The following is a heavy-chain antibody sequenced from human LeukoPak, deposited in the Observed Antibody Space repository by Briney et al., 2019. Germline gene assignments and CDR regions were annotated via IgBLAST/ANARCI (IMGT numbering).Heavy chain of an antibody. CDR3: AKDDAFDI. J-gene: IGHJ3*02. CDR2: ISRNSGSI. V-gene: IGHV3-9*01. Sequence: GGSLRLSCAASGFTFDDYPMRWVRQAPGKGLEWVSSISRNSGSIAYADSVKGRFTISRDNAKNSLYLQMKSLRAEDTALYYCAKDDAFDIWGQGTMVTVSS. CDR1: GFTFDDYP.